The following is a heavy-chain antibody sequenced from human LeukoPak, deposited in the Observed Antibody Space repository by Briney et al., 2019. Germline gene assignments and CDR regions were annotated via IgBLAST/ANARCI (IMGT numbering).Heavy chain of an antibody. D-gene: IGHD1-26*01. CDR1: GFTFSSYS. V-gene: IGHV3-21*01. CDR2: ISSSSSYI. CDR3: ARDLSVGAKPDLGFDY. Sequence: KAGGSLRLSCAASGFTFSSYSMNWVRQAPGKGLEWVSSISSSSSYIYYADSVKGRFTTSRDNAKNSLYLQMNSLRAEDTAVYYCARDLSVGAKPDLGFDYWGQGTLVTVSS. J-gene: IGHJ4*02.